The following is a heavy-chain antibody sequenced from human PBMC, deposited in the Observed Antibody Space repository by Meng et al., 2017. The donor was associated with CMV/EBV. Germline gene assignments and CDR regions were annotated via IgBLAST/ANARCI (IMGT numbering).Heavy chain of an antibody. CDR3: ARGAISCSGGSCYSGKSDY. Sequence: SQTPSLTCAVHGGSFSCYYWSWIRQPPGKGLEWIGEINHSGSTNYNPSLKSRVTVSVDTSKSKFSLKLSSVTAADTAVYYCARGAISCSGGSCYSGKSDYWGQGTLVTVSS. J-gene: IGHJ4*02. D-gene: IGHD2-15*01. CDR1: GGSFSCYY. CDR2: INHSGST. V-gene: IGHV4-34*01.